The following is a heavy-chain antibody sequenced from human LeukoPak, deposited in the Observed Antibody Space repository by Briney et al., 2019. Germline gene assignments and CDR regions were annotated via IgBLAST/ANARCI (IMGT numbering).Heavy chain of an antibody. D-gene: IGHD3-3*01. Sequence: SETLSLTCTVSGGSISSYYWSWIRQPPGKGLEWIGYIYYSGRTNYNPSLKSRITILVDTSKNQFSLKLSSVTAADAAVYYCARAETQYYDFWSGYHNWFDPWGQGTLATVSS. CDR1: GGSISSYY. CDR3: ARAETQYYDFWSGYHNWFDP. CDR2: IYYSGRT. V-gene: IGHV4-59*01. J-gene: IGHJ5*02.